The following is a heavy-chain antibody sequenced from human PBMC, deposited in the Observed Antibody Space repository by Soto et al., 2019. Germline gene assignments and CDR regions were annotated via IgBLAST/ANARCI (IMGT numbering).Heavy chain of an antibody. Sequence: PGESLKISCKGSGYSFTSYWIGWGRQMPGKGLEWMGIIYPGDSDTRYSPSFQGQVTISADKSISTAYLQWSSLKASHTAMYCCARQKLVVNYFDPWGRGTLVTVSS. D-gene: IGHD2-2*01. CDR1: GYSFTSYW. V-gene: IGHV5-51*01. CDR2: IYPGDSDT. J-gene: IGHJ5*02. CDR3: ARQKLVVNYFDP.